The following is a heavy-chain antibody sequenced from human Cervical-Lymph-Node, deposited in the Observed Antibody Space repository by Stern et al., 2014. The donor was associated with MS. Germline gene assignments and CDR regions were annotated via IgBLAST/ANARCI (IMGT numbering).Heavy chain of an antibody. CDR3: ARDRSRNWNYLAY. Sequence: VQLGQSGAEVKKPGQSLQISCTGSGFSFSTYWIAWVRQMPGQGLEWMGIIHPGDSDTRYSPSFQGQVTMSVDKSTSTAYLQWNSLKASDTAMYYCARDRSRNWNYLAYWGQGTLVTVSS. D-gene: IGHD1-20*01. V-gene: IGHV5-51*03. J-gene: IGHJ4*02. CDR1: GFSFSTYW. CDR2: IHPGDSDT.